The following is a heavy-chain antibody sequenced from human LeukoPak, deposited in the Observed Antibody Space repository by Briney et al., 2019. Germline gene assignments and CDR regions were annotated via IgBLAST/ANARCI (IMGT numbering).Heavy chain of an antibody. D-gene: IGHD3-22*01. CDR1: GFTFSSYW. CDR3: ARVSYDERAYWDS. V-gene: IGHV3-7*04. CDR2: IKQDGSAK. J-gene: IGHJ4*02. Sequence: PGGSLRLSCAASGFTFSSYWMSWVRQAPGKGLEWVANIKQDGSAKYYVASVKGRFTISRDNAKNSLYLQMNSLRAEDTAVYYCARVSYDERAYWDSWGQGTLVTVSS.